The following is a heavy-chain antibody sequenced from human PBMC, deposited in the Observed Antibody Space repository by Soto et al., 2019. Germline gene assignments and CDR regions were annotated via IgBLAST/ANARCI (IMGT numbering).Heavy chain of an antibody. CDR3: ASKADSSSSRIYYYYGMDV. CDR2: IDPSDSYT. CDR1: GYSFTSYW. V-gene: IGHV5-10-1*01. J-gene: IGHJ6*02. D-gene: IGHD6-6*01. Sequence: ESLKISCKGSGYSFTSYWISWVRQMPGKGLEWMGRIDPSDSYTNYSPSFQGHVTISADKSISTAYLQWSSLKASDTAMYYCASKADSSSSRIYYYYGMDVWGQGTTVTVSS.